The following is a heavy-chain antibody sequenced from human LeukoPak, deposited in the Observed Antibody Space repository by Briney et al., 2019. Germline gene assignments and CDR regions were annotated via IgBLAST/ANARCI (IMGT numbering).Heavy chain of an antibody. Sequence: SETLSLTCVVYGGSFSGYYWSWIRQPPGKGLEWIGEINHSGSTNYNPSLKSRVTISVDTSKNQFSLKLSSVTAADTAVYYCARRMRGYYYYGMDVWGQGTTVTVSS. CDR1: GGSFSGYY. CDR3: ARRMRGYYYYGMDV. CDR2: INHSGST. D-gene: IGHD2/OR15-2a*01. V-gene: IGHV4-34*01. J-gene: IGHJ6*02.